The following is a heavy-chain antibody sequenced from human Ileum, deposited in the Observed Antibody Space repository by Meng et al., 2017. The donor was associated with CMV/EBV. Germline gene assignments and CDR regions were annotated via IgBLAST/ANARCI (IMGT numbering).Heavy chain of an antibody. Sequence: QSPLPESLLTHARHTQALPVSCLFSGCYARGICVGMAAIRQPPGNAGEWLALIYWDDDKRYNTSLRTRLNITKDTSKDHVVITMTTMNPMDTATYFCAHHSLEYGGNDYFDYWGQGTLVTVSS. V-gene: IGHV2-5*02. CDR2: IYWDDDK. CDR3: AHHSLEYGGNDYFDY. D-gene: IGHD4/OR15-4a*01. J-gene: IGHJ4*02. CDR1: GCYARGICVG.